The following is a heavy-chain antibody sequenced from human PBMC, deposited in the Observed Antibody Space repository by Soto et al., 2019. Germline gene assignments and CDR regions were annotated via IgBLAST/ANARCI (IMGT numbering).Heavy chain of an antibody. D-gene: IGHD4-17*01. CDR2: IRSKANSYAT. V-gene: IGHV3-73*01. CDR3: TRQHDYGGYFDY. CDR1: VFTSSGSA. Sequence: GSLSLSCAASVFTSSGSAMHWVRQASGKGLEWVGRIRSKANSYATAYAASVKGRFTISRDDSKNTAYLQMNSLKTEDTAVYYCTRQHDYGGYFDYWGQGTLVTVSS. J-gene: IGHJ4*02.